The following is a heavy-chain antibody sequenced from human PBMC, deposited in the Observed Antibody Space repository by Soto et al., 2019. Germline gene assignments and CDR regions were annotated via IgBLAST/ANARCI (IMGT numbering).Heavy chain of an antibody. V-gene: IGHV3-23*01. CDR3: AKDSIAAVNYYYGMEV. Sequence: PGGSLRLSCAASGFTFSSYAMSWVRQAPGKGLEWVSAISGSGGSTYYADSVKGRFTISRDNSKNTLYLQMNSLRAEDTAVYYCAKDSIAAVNYYYGMEVWGQGTTVTVSS. CDR2: ISGSGGST. CDR1: GFTFSSYA. D-gene: IGHD6-13*01. J-gene: IGHJ6*02.